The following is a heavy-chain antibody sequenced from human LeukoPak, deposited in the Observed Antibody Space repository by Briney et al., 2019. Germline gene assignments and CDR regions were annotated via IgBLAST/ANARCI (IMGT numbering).Heavy chain of an antibody. V-gene: IGHV4-59*01. CDR1: GGPISSYY. CDR3: ARSTGGAFDI. CDR2: IYYSGST. Sequence: KASETLSLTCTVSGGPISSYYWSWIRQPPGKGLEWIGYIYYSGSTNYNPSLKSRVTISVDTSKNQFSLKLSSVTAADTAVYYCARSTGGAFDIWGQGTMVTVSS. J-gene: IGHJ3*02. D-gene: IGHD2-8*02.